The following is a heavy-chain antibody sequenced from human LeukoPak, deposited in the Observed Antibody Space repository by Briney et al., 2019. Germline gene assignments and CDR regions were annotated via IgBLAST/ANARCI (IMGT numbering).Heavy chain of an antibody. CDR1: GYTFTSYY. Sequence: ASVKVSCKASGYTFTSYYMHWVRQAPGQGLEWMGWINPNSGGTNYAQKFQGRVTMTRDTSISTAYMELSRLRSDDTAVYYCATIAVAGNAAVDYWGQGTLVTVSS. V-gene: IGHV1-2*02. J-gene: IGHJ4*02. CDR3: ATIAVAGNAAVDY. D-gene: IGHD6-19*01. CDR2: INPNSGGT.